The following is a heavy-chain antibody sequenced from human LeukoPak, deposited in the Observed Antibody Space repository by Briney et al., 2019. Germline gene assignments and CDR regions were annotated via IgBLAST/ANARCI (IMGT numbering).Heavy chain of an antibody. CDR2: ISYSGNT. Sequence: SETLSLTCTVSGGSIISSDYHWGWVRQPPGKGLEWIGTISYSGNTDYNPSLRSRVTISVDTSNNQFSLRLGPVTAADTAVYHCARHCCSGPAKRVFDIWGQGTMVTVSS. CDR3: ARHCCSGPAKRVFDI. J-gene: IGHJ3*02. V-gene: IGHV4-39*01. CDR1: GGSIISSDYH. D-gene: IGHD2-15*01.